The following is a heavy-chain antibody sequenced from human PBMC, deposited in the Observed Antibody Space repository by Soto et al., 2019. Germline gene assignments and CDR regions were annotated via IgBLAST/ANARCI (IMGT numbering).Heavy chain of an antibody. V-gene: IGHV4-30-2*01. J-gene: IGHJ4*02. D-gene: IGHD2-15*01. Sequence: LTCAVSGGSISSGGYSWSWIRQPPGKGLEWIGYIYHSGSTYYNPSLKSRVTISVDRSKNQFSLKLSSVTAADTAVYYCARGQVVAAQHWGQGTLVTVSS. CDR1: GGSISSGGYS. CDR3: ARGQVVAAQH. CDR2: IYHSGST.